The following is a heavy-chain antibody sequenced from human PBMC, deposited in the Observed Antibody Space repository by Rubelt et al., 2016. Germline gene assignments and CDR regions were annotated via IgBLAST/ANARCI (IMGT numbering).Heavy chain of an antibody. CDR2: ISYSGST. J-gene: IGHJ4*02. V-gene: IGHV4-59*08. D-gene: IGHD2-15*01. CDR1: GGSISTYY. CDR3: ARGARWTDY. Sequence: QVQLQESGPGLVKPSETLSLTCTVSGGSISTYYWSWIRQPPGKGLEWIGNISYSGSTHYNPSLKRRVTISVDTSKDQFNLKRGSVTAADTAVYYCARGARWTDYWGQGILVTASS.